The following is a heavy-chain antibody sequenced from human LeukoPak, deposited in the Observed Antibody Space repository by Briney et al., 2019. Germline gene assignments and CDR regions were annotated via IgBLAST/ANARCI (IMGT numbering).Heavy chain of an antibody. Sequence: GGSLRLSCAASGFTFSSYAMSWVRQAPGKGLEWVSAVSGSGGSTYYADSVKGRFTISRDNSKNTLYLQMNSLSAEDTAVYHCAKDRVCSGGSCYFDYWGEGTLVTVSS. CDR2: VSGSGGST. CDR1: GFTFSSYA. J-gene: IGHJ4*02. D-gene: IGHD2-15*01. CDR3: AKDRVCSGGSCYFDY. V-gene: IGHV3-23*01.